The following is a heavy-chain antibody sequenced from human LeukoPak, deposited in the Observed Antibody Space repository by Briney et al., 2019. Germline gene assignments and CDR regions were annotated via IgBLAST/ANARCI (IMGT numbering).Heavy chain of an antibody. D-gene: IGHD6-19*01. CDR3: ARDHSSGWSRRGHYFDY. CDR2: IHYSGST. Sequence: PSETLSLTCSVSGGSISSRSYYWGWIRQPPGKGLEWIGSIHYSGSTNYNPSLKSRVTISVDTSKNQFSLKLSSVTAADTAVYYCARDHSSGWSRRGHYFDYWGQGTLVTVSS. CDR1: GGSISSRSYY. V-gene: IGHV4-39*07. J-gene: IGHJ4*02.